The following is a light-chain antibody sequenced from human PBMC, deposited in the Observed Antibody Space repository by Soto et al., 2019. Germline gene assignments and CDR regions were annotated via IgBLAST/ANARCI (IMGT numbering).Light chain of an antibody. CDR1: QDIAIY. J-gene: IGKJ4*01. CDR2: AAS. V-gene: IGKV1-9*01. Sequence: IQLTQSPSSLSASVGDRVTITCRASQDIAIYLAWYQQKPGEAPKLLIYAASTLYGEVPSRFSGSGSGTDFALTITSLQAEDFATYYCQQLRMYPSTFGGGTKV. CDR3: QQLRMYPST.